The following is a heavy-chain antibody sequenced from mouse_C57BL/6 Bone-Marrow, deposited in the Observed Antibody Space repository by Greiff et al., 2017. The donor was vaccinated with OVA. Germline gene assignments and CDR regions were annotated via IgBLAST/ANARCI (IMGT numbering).Heavy chain of an antibody. CDR2: IWTGGGT. V-gene: IGHV2-9-1*01. D-gene: IGHD2-4*01. CDR1: GFSLTSYA. Sequence: QVQLKESGPGLVAPSQSLSITCTVSGFSLTSYAISWVRQPPGKGLEWLGVIWTGGGTNYNSAIKSRLSISKDNSKSQVFLKMNSLQTDVTARYYCARNYPPYDCALDYWGQGTTLTGSS. J-gene: IGHJ2*01. CDR3: ARNYPPYDCALDY.